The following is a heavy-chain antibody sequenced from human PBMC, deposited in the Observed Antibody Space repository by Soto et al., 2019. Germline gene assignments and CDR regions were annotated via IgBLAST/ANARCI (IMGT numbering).Heavy chain of an antibody. CDR2: IYTSGST. CDR3: ARWWSGSRQGFDP. CDR1: GGSISSGDYY. V-gene: IGHV4-31*03. J-gene: IGHJ5*02. D-gene: IGHD3-3*01. Sequence: QVQLQESGPGLVKPSQTLSLTCTVSGGSISSGDYYWSWTRQHPGKGLEWIGYIYTSGSTYYNPSIKSRATISVDTSKNQFSLKLSSVTAAETAVYYCARWWSGSRQGFDPWGQGTLVTVSS.